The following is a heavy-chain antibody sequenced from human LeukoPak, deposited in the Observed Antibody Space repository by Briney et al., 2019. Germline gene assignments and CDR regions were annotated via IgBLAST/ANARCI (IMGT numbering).Heavy chain of an antibody. CDR2: IKPDGSEK. CDR1: GFTFSTYW. Sequence: GGSLRLSCAASGFTFSTYWMGWVRQAPGEGLEWVAKIKPDGSEKDHVDSVKGRFTISRDNAKNSSYLQLNSLRAEDTAVYYCARSRFYFDYWGPGTLVTVSS. CDR3: ARSRFYFDY. J-gene: IGHJ4*02. V-gene: IGHV3-7*01.